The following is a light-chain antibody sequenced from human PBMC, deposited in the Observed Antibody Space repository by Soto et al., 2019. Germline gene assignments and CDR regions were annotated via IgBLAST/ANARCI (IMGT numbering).Light chain of an antibody. CDR2: DAS. V-gene: IGKV1-39*01. J-gene: IGKJ4*01. CDR1: QSISSW. Sequence: DIQITQSPSTVSASVRDRVTITCRASQSISSWLAWYQQKPGKAPKLLIYDASSLESGVPSRFSGSGSGTDFTLTISSLQPEDFATYYCQQSYSTPLTFGVGTKVDIK. CDR3: QQSYSTPLT.